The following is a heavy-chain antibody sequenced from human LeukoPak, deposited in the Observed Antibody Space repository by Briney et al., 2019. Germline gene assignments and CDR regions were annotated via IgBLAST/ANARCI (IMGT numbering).Heavy chain of an antibody. CDR1: GGTFSSYA. V-gene: IGHV1-69*04. Sequence: SVTVSCKASGGTFSSYAISWVRQAPGQGLEWMGRIIPIFGIVNYAQKFQGRVTITADKSTSTAYMELSSLRSEDTAVYYCAYYDSSGYHFDYWGQGTLVTVSS. J-gene: IGHJ4*02. D-gene: IGHD3-22*01. CDR2: IIPIFGIV. CDR3: AYYDSSGYHFDY.